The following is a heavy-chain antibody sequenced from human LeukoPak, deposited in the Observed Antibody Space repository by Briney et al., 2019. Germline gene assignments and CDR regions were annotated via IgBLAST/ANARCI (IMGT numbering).Heavy chain of an antibody. CDR1: GFTFSSAW. CDR3: ANIFGGNSHRSDY. D-gene: IGHD4-23*01. V-gene: IGHV3-15*01. Sequence: GGSLRLSCAASGFTFSSAWMSWVRQAPGQGLEWLGRIKTKTDGGTTDYAAPVKGRFTISRDDSKDTLYLQMNSLKSDDTAVYYCANIFGGNSHRSDYWGQGTLVTVSS. J-gene: IGHJ4*02. CDR2: IKTKTDGGTT.